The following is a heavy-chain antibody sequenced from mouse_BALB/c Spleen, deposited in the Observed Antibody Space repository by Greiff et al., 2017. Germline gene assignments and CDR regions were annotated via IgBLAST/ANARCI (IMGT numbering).Heavy chain of an antibody. J-gene: IGHJ3*01. CDR1: GYTFTSYW. Sequence: QVQLKESGAELAKPGASVKMSCKASGYTFTSYWMHWVKQRPGQGLEWIGYINPSTGYTEYNQKFKDKATLTADKSSSTAYMQLSSLTSEDSAVYYCARDGAYGNGAWFAYWGQGTLVTVSA. CDR2: INPSTGYT. D-gene: IGHD2-1*01. V-gene: IGHV1-7*01. CDR3: ARDGAYGNGAWFAY.